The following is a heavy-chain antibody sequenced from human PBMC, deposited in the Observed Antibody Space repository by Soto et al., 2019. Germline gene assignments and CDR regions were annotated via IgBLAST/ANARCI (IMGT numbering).Heavy chain of an antibody. D-gene: IGHD3-16*01. CDR2: IFPGDSDT. J-gene: IGHJ4*02. Sequence: GESLKISCKAIGYTFTNYWIGWVRQTPGKGLEWMGIIFPGDSDTRYNPSFEGQVTVSADESISTAYLQWNTLEASDTAMYYCVRPDFGALTHFDFWGQGTLVTVSS. V-gene: IGHV5-51*01. CDR1: GYTFTNYW. CDR3: VRPDFGALTHFDF.